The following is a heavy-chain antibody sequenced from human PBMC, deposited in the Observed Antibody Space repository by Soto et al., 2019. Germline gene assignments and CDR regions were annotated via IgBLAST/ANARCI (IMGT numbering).Heavy chain of an antibody. Sequence: SVKVSCKASGGTFSSYTISWVRQAPGQGLEWMGRIIPILGIANYAQKFQGRVTITADKSTSTAYMELSSLRSEDTAVYYCARAGSGGWTYYFDYWGQGTLVTVSS. CDR1: GGTFSSYT. J-gene: IGHJ4*02. V-gene: IGHV1-69*02. D-gene: IGHD2-15*01. CDR2: IIPILGIA. CDR3: ARAGSGGWTYYFDY.